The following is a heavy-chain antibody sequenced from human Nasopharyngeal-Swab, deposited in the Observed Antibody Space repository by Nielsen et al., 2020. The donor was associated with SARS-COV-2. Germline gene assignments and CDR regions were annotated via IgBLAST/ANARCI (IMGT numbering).Heavy chain of an antibody. V-gene: IGHV3-23*01. J-gene: IGHJ4*02. CDR3: ATPGTRRSGDTCNMWVFDY. D-gene: IGHD2-15*01. CDR2: ISGSGGST. Sequence: GESLKISCAASGFTFSSYSMNWVRQAPGKGLECVSSISGSGGSTYYADSVKGRFTISRDNSKNTLYLQMHSLRAEDTAVYYCATPGTRRSGDTCNMWVFDYWGQGTLVTVSS. CDR1: GFTFSSYS.